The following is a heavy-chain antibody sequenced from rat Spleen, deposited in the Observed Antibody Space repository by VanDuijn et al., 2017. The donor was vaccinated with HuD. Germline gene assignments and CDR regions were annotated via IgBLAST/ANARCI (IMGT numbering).Heavy chain of an antibody. V-gene: IGHV5-7*01. CDR2: ISYGDTSGHSST. J-gene: IGHJ2*01. CDR1: GFTFSDYN. Sequence: EVQLVESGGGLVQPGRSLKLSCAASGFTFSDYNMAWVRQAPKKGLEWVATISYGDTSGHSSTYYRDSVKGRFTISRDNAKSTLSLQRDSLRSEDTATYYCARRHYGYTDYFDYWGQGVMVTVSS. CDR3: ARRHYGYTDYFDY. D-gene: IGHD1-9*01.